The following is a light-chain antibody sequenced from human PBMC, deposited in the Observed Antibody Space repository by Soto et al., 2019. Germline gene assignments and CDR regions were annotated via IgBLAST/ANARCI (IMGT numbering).Light chain of an antibody. Sequence: IVCTQCPRSWCLSHRERAMLSCRASQSVSNNYLAWYQQKPGQAPRLLIYGASNRATGIPDRFSGSGSGTDFTLTISRLEPEDFAVYYCQQYGRSGTFGQGTKVDIK. CDR2: GAS. J-gene: IGKJ1*01. V-gene: IGKV3-20*01. CDR1: QSVSNNY. CDR3: QQYGRSGT.